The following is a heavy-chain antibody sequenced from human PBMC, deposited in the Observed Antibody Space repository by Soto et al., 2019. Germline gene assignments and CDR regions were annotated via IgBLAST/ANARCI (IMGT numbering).Heavy chain of an antibody. D-gene: IGHD6-13*01. Sequence: GGSLRLPCAASGFTVSSYEMKWVRQAPGKGLEWVSFISSADNSIYYGDSVKGRFTISRDNAKNSLYLQMNSLRAEDTAIYYCARTTLDRRSTSSRTYYCGLDLWGQGTTVTVSS. CDR3: ARTTLDRRSTSSRTYYCGLDL. V-gene: IGHV3-48*03. CDR2: ISSADNSI. CDR1: GFTVSSYE. J-gene: IGHJ6*02.